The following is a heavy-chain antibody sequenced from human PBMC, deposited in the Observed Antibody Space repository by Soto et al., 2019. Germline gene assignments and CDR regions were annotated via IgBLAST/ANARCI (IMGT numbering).Heavy chain of an antibody. V-gene: IGHV3-30*18. Sequence: XVSLRLSCAASGFTFSSYGMHGVRQAPGKGLEWVAVISYDGSNKYYADSVKGRFTISRGNSKNTLYLQMNSLRAEDTAVYYCAKSFGIDAWGQGTTVTVSS. CDR3: AKSFGIDA. J-gene: IGHJ6*02. CDR1: GFTFSSYG. CDR2: ISYDGSNK.